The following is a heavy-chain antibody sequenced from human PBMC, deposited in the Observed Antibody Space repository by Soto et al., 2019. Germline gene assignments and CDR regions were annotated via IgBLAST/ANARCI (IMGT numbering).Heavy chain of an antibody. CDR2: IYYSGST. V-gene: IGHV4-31*03. CDR1: GGSISSGGYY. CDR3: ARWAGGAYYYYGMDV. J-gene: IGHJ6*02. Sequence: QVQLQESGPGLVKPSQTLSLTCTVSGGSISSGGYYLSWIRQHPGKGLEWIGYIYYSGSTYYNPSLKSRVTISVDTSKNQFSLKLSSVTAADTAVYYCARWAGGAYYYYGMDVWGQGTTVTVSS. D-gene: IGHD1-26*01.